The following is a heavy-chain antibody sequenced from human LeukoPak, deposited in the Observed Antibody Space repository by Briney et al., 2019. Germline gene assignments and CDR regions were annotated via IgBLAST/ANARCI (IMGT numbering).Heavy chain of an antibody. D-gene: IGHD6-13*01. CDR1: GGSISNYY. V-gene: IGHV4-59*01. CDR2: IHYGGHT. J-gene: IGHJ4*02. Sequence: SETLSLTCTVSGGSISNYYWSWIRQPPGKGLEWIAYIHYGGHTNYNPSLKSRVTISLDTSKNQFSLKLTSVTAADTALYYCARQQLPDGTYYFDYWGQGTLVTVSS. CDR3: ARQQLPDGTYYFDY.